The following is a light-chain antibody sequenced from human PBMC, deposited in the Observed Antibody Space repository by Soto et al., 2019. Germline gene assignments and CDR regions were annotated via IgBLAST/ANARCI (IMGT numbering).Light chain of an antibody. V-gene: IGKV1-39*01. CDR2: TVS. Sequence: DIQMTQSPSSLSTSVGDRVTITCRASQNIGRNLNRYQQKPGKAPKLLIYTVSNLQTGVPLRFSGRGSGTEFTLTISALQLEDFAAYYCEQCYSIPLTVGGGTKVEIK. CDR1: QNIGRN. CDR3: EQCYSIPLT. J-gene: IGKJ4*01.